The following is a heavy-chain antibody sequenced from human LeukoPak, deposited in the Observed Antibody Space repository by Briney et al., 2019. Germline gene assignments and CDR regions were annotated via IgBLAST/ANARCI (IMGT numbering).Heavy chain of an antibody. CDR3: VRLRRNSDRSGYYYFYNY. D-gene: IGHD3-22*01. V-gene: IGHV3-7*01. Sequence: TGGSLRLSCAASGFTFSSYWMSWVRQAPGKGLEWVANIKQDGSEKYYVDSVKGRFSISRDNAKSSLYLQMNSLRAEDTARYYCVRLRRNSDRSGYYYFYNYWGQGIQVTVSS. CDR1: GFTFSSYW. CDR2: IKQDGSEK. J-gene: IGHJ4*02.